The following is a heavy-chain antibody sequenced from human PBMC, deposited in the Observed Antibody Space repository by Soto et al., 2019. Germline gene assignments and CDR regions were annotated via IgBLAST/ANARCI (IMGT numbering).Heavy chain of an antibody. CDR3: ARDARGAIVVATISYQYYYYYLSV. CDR1: GYTFTIYY. D-gene: IGHD6-19*01. Sequence: ASVKVSCKASGYTFTIYYMHWVRRAPGQGLEWMGIINPSGGSTSYAQKFQGRVTMTRDTSTSTVYMELSSRRSEDTAVYYCARDARGAIVVATISYQYYYYYLSVCAQGTTVPVSS. V-gene: IGHV1-46*03. CDR2: INPSGGST. J-gene: IGHJ6*03.